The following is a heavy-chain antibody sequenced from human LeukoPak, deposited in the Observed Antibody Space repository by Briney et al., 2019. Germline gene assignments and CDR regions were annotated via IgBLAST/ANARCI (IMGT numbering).Heavy chain of an antibody. D-gene: IGHD5-18*01. Sequence: ASVKVSCKASGGTFSSYAISWVRQAPGQGVGWMGGIIPIFGTANYTQKFQGSVTITADESTSTAYMELSSLRSEDTPVYYCNIQHPTNWFDPWGQGTLVTVSS. CDR1: GGTFSSYA. CDR2: IIPIFGTA. J-gene: IGHJ5*02. V-gene: IGHV1-69*01. CDR3: NIQHPTNWFDP.